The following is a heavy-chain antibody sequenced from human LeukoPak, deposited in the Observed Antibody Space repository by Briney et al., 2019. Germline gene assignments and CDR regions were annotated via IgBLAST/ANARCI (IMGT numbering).Heavy chain of an antibody. Sequence: SETLSLTCTVSRGSVSSGNYYWRWIRQPAGKGLEWIVRIYTSGSINYNHSLKSRVTISVDTSKNQFSLKLSSVTAADTAVYYCARGPHSSSLRNWFDPWGQGTLVTVSS. J-gene: IGHJ5*02. CDR2: IYTSGSI. CDR3: ARGPHSSSLRNWFDP. V-gene: IGHV4-61*02. CDR1: RGSVSSGNYY. D-gene: IGHD6-6*01.